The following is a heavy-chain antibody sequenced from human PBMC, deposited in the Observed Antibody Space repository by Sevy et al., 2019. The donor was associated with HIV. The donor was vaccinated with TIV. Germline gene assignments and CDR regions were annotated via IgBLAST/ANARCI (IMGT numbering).Heavy chain of an antibody. CDR2: ISWNSGSI. CDR1: GFTFDDYA. V-gene: IGHV3-9*03. Sequence: GGSLRLSCAASGFTFDDYAMHWVRQAPGKGLEWVSGISWNSGSIGYADSVKGRFTISRDNAKNSLYLQMNSLRAEDMVLYYCAKGLRFLEWLGMDVWGQGTTVTVSS. J-gene: IGHJ6*02. CDR3: AKGLRFLEWLGMDV. D-gene: IGHD3-3*01.